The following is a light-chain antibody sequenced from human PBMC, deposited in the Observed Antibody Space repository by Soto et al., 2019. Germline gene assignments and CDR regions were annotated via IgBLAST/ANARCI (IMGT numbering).Light chain of an antibody. CDR1: SSNIGADYD. V-gene: IGLV1-40*01. CDR3: QSYDSSLSGYV. Sequence: QSVLTQPPSVSGAPGQRVTISCTGSSSNIGADYDVHWYQQPPGTAPKLLIYDNSNRPSGVPDRFSGSKSGTSASLAITGLQAEDEADYYCQSYDSSLSGYVFGTGTKSPS. CDR2: DNS. J-gene: IGLJ1*01.